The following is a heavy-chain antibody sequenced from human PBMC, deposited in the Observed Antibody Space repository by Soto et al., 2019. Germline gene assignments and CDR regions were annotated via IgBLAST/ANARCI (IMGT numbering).Heavy chain of an antibody. D-gene: IGHD1-1*01. V-gene: IGHV4-39*01. Sequence: SETLSLTCPVSGGSIYRSGYYWGWIRQPPGRGLEWIGNIDYNGVTYSNPSLKSRVTISRDTSKNQFSLKLTPVTAAATALYYCGKVLLGAPGHSDSDPWGPGTLVTVSS. CDR1: GGSIYRSGYY. CDR2: IDYNGVT. J-gene: IGHJ5*02. CDR3: GKVLLGAPGHSDSDP.